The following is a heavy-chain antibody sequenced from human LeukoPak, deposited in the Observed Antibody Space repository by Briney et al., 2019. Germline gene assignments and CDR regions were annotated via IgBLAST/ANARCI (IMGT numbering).Heavy chain of an antibody. D-gene: IGHD5-18*01. CDR1: GFTFSSYW. CDR3: ASTDRGGYRPYYFDY. V-gene: IGHV3-7*01. J-gene: IGHJ4*02. Sequence: GGSLRLSCAASGFTFSSYWMSWVRQAPGKGLEWVANIKQDGSEKYYVDSVKGRFTISRDNAKNSLYLQMNSLRAEDTAVYYCASTDRGGYRPYYFDYWGQGTLVTVSS. CDR2: IKQDGSEK.